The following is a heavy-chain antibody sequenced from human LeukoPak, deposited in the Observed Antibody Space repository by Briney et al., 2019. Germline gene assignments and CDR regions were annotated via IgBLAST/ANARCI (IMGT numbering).Heavy chain of an antibody. CDR3: TRDRGSYLYYFDY. CDR2: IRSKAYGGTT. Sequence: GGSLRLSCTASGFTFGDYAMSWVRQAPGKGLEWVGFIRSKAYGGTTEYAASVKGRFTISRDDSKSIAYLQMNSLKTEDTAVYYCTRDRGSYLYYFDYWGQGTLVTVSS. J-gene: IGHJ4*02. V-gene: IGHV3-49*04. D-gene: IGHD1-26*01. CDR1: GFTFGDYA.